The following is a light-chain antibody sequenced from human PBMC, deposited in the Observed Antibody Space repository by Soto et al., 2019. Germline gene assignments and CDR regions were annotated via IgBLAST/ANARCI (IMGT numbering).Light chain of an antibody. V-gene: IGKV3-15*01. CDR3: QQYTNWPPWT. J-gene: IGKJ1*01. CDR1: QSVSTN. Sequence: EIVMTQSPATLPVSPGERATLSCRASQSVSTNLAWYQQKPGQAPRLLIYGASTRATGIPARFSGSGSGTEFTLTISSLQSDDFAVCYCQQYTNWPPWTFGQGTKVDIK. CDR2: GAS.